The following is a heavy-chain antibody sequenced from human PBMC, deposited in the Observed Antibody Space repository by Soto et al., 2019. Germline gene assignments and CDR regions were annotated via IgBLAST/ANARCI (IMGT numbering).Heavy chain of an antibody. J-gene: IGHJ6*02. Sequence: PGESLKISCKGSGYSFTSYWNGWVRQMPGKGLQWMGIIYPVDSATRYSPSFQGQVNISAHKSICTTYLQWGSLNASDTAKYYCARHDYYDSIGHYYGMDVWGQGTTVTVAS. D-gene: IGHD3-22*01. CDR3: ARHDYYDSIGHYYGMDV. V-gene: IGHV5-51*01. CDR2: IYPVDSAT. CDR1: GYSFTSYW.